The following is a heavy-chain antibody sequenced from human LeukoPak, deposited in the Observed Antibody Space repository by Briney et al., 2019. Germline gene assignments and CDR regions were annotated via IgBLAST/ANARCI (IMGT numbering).Heavy chain of an antibody. D-gene: IGHD6-19*01. CDR2: IYHSGST. V-gene: IGHV4-30-2*01. CDR3: AGARSSGWYGPYYFDY. CDR1: GVSISSSGYS. J-gene: IGHJ4*02. Sequence: SETLSLTCAVSGVSISSSGYSWSWIRQPPGKGLEWIGYIYHSGSTYFNPSLKSRVTISLDKSKNQFSLKLSSVTAADTAVYYCAGARSSGWYGPYYFDYWGQGTLVTVSS.